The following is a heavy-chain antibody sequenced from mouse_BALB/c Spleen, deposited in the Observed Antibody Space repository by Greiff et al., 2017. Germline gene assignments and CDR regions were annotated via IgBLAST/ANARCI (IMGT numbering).Heavy chain of an antibody. Sequence: QVQLQQSGAELVRPGTSVKISCKASGYAFTNYWLGWVKQRPGHGLEWIGDIYPGSGNTYYNEKFKGKATLTADKSSSTAYMQLSSLTSDDSAVYFCARSHYDYDEDWFAYWGQGTLVTVSA. D-gene: IGHD2-4*01. CDR2: IYPGSGNT. CDR1: GYAFTNYW. V-gene: IGHV1-63*01. J-gene: IGHJ3*01. CDR3: ARSHYDYDEDWFAY.